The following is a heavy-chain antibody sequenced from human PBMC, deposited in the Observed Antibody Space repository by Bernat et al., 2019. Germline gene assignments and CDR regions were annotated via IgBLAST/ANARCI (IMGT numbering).Heavy chain of an antibody. CDR2: ISWDGGST. V-gene: IGHV3-43*01. CDR3: AKDLTGYYGMDV. Sequence: EVQLVESGGVVVQPGGSLRLSCAASGFTFDDYTMHWVRQAPGKGLEWVSLISWDGGSTYYADSVKGRFTISRDNNKNSLYLQMNSLRTEDTALYYCAKDLTGYYGMDVWGQGTTVTVSS. CDR1: GFTFDDYT. J-gene: IGHJ6*02.